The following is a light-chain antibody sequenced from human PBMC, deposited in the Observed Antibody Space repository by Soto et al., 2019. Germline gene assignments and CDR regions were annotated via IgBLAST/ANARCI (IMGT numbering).Light chain of an antibody. CDR2: DAS. Sequence: EIHEDQFPTSLTSCFWPKGPNPFQASQNINNYLNWYQQKPGRAPKLLIYDASNLEAGVPSRFRGSGSGTDFTFTISRLQPEDIATYYCQQYENLPTFGQGTRLEIK. J-gene: IGKJ5*01. V-gene: IGKV1-33*01. CDR1: QNINNY. CDR3: QQYENLPT.